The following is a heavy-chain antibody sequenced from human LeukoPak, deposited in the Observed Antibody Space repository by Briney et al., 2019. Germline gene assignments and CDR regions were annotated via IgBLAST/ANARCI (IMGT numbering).Heavy chain of an antibody. CDR2: MNPNSGNT. V-gene: IGHV1-8*01. J-gene: IGHJ4*02. D-gene: IGHD3-22*01. CDR1: GSTFTSYD. CDR3: ARGAGRNYDSTGYYRY. Sequence: ASVKVSCKASGSTFTSYDINWVRQATGQGLEWMGWMNPNSGNTGYAQKFQGRVTMTRNTSISTAYMELSSLRSEDTAVYYCARGAGRNYDSTGYYRYWGQGTLVTVSS.